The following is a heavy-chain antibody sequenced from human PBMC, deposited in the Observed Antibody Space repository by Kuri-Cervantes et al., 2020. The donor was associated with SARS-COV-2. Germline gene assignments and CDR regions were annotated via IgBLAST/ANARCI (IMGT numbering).Heavy chain of an antibody. J-gene: IGHJ4*02. D-gene: IGHD2-2*01. Sequence: TLSLTRAASGFTFSRYAMCWVRQAPRTRLGWGSAMSGSGGSTYYADTVKGRFTIHRANSKNTLYLQMNSLIAEDTAVYYCAKEPQPYYSSTSCYYDYWGQGNLVTVSS. CDR2: MSGSGGST. CDR1: GFTFSRYA. CDR3: AKEPQPYYSSTSCYYDY. V-gene: IGHV3-23*01.